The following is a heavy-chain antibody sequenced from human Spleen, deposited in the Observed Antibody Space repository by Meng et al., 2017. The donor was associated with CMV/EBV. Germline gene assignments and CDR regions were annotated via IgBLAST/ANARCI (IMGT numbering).Heavy chain of an antibody. Sequence: GGSLRLSCVASGFTFNSFSSYAMSWVRRAPGKGLEWVSVISSSGGSTDYADSVQGRFTISRDNSKNTLYLQMHSLRAEDTAIYYCAKGVETTTIIEDAFDIWGPGTTVTVSS. CDR2: ISSSGGST. CDR3: AKGVETTTIIEDAFDI. V-gene: IGHV3-23*01. D-gene: IGHD5-12*01. CDR1: GFTFNSFSSYA. J-gene: IGHJ3*02.